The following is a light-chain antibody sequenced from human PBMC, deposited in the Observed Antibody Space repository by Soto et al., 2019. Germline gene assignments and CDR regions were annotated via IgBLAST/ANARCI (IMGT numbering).Light chain of an antibody. CDR2: DAY. CDR3: QQYEDLPLT. J-gene: IGKJ4*01. CDR1: QDISNY. Sequence: DIQMTQSPSSLSASVGDRVTSTCQASQDISNYLNWYQQKPGKAPKLLIFDAYNVETGVPSRFSGSGSGTHVTVTIHSLQAGDMATYYCQQYEDLPLTFGGGTKVEI. V-gene: IGKV1-33*01.